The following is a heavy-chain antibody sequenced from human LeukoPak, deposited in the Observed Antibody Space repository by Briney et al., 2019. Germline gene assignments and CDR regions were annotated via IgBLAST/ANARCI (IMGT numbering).Heavy chain of an antibody. CDR1: GFIFSSYE. V-gene: IGHV3-48*03. CDR3: ARDPLSRAFDV. Sequence: PGGSLRLSCAASGFIFSSYEMNWVRQAPGKGLEWVSFISSSGTIIYYADSVKGRFTISRDNAKSSLYLQMNSLRAEDTAVYYCARDPLSRAFDVWGQGTMVIVSS. D-gene: IGHD2/OR15-2a*01. J-gene: IGHJ3*01. CDR2: ISSSGTII.